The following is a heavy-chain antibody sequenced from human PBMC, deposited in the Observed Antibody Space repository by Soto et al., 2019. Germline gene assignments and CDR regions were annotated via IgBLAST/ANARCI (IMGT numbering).Heavy chain of an antibody. D-gene: IGHD6-13*01. V-gene: IGHV1-69*06. CDR1: GGTFSSYA. CDR3: AREPLPQGIAAAGTGYYYYGMDV. J-gene: IGHJ6*02. Sequence: VASGKVSCKASGGTFSSYAISWVRQAPGQGLEWMGGIIPIFGTANYAQKFQGRVTITADKSTSTAYMELSSLRSEDTAVYYCAREPLPQGIAAAGTGYYYYGMDVCRQGTTATVSS. CDR2: IIPIFGTA.